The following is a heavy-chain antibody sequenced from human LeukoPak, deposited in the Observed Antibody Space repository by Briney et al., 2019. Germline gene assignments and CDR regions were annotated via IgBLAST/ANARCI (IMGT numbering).Heavy chain of an antibody. CDR1: GFIGGDGY. CDR2: IYRGGAT. V-gene: IGHV3-66*01. J-gene: IGHJ3*02. D-gene: IGHD1-26*01. CDR3: ARGGIITSYAFEI. Sequence: GGSLRLSCAVSGFIGGDGYMNWVRQAPGKGLEWLSVIYRGGATYYADSVKGRFFISRDSSKNTWHLQLNSLRGEDTAVYYCARGGIITSYAFEIWGQGTMVTVSS.